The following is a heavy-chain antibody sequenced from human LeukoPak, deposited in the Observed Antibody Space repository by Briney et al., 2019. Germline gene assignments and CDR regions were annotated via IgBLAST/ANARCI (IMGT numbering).Heavy chain of an antibody. D-gene: IGHD5-12*01. V-gene: IGHV3-30*01. CDR2: ISYDGSNK. J-gene: IGHJ4*02. CDR1: GFTFSSYA. Sequence: PGGSLRLSCAASGFTFSSYAMHWVRQAPGKGLEWVAVISYDGSNKYYADSVKGRFTISRDNSKNTLYLQMNSLRAEDTAVYYCARDVGGYLQHGVVDYWGQGTLDTVSS. CDR3: ARDVGGYLQHGVVDY.